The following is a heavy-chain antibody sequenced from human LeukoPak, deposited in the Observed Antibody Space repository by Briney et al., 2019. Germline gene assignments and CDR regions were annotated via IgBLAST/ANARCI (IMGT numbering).Heavy chain of an antibody. D-gene: IGHD3-9*01. CDR2: VSGRDDST. CDR1: GFTFSNYA. J-gene: IGHJ4*02. V-gene: IGHV3-23*01. Sequence: GGSLRLTCAASGFTFSNYAMSWVRQAPGKGLEWVSAVSGRDDSTYYADSVKGRFTISRDNSKNTLYLQMNSLRAEDTAVYYCAKWGDYDILTGYYDSDYWGQGTLVTVSS. CDR3: AKWGDYDILTGYYDSDY.